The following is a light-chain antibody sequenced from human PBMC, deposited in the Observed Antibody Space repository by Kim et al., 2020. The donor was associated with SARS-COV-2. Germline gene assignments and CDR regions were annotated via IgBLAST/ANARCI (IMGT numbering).Light chain of an antibody. V-gene: IGKV3-20*01. CDR2: GAS. CDR1: QSVTSNS. J-gene: IGKJ4*01. CDR3: QQYGSSPR. Sequence: FSPGERATRSCRASQSVTSNSLAWYQQKPGQTPRLLIYGASSRAPGIPDRFSGSGSGTDFSLTISRLEPEDFAVYYCQQYGSSPRFGGGTKVDIK.